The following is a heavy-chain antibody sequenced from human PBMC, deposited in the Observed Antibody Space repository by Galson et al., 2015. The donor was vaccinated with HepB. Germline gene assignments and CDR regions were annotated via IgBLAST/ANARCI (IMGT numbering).Heavy chain of an antibody. Sequence: SVKVSCKASGGTFSSYAISWVRQAPGQGLEWMGGIIPIFGTANYAQKFQGRVTITADESTSTAYMELSSLRSEDTAVYYCARDRGYCSGGSCYSGKDYWGQGTLVTVSS. D-gene: IGHD2-15*01. J-gene: IGHJ4*02. CDR2: IIPIFGTA. V-gene: IGHV1-69*13. CDR3: ARDRGYCSGGSCYSGKDY. CDR1: GGTFSSYA.